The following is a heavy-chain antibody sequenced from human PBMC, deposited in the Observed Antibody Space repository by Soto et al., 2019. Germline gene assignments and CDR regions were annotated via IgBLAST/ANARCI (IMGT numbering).Heavy chain of an antibody. CDR3: AAGSRQGTNWFDP. CDR1: GFTFTSSA. J-gene: IGHJ5*02. Sequence: SVKVSCKASGFTFTSSAVQWVRQARGQRLEWIGWIVVGSGNTNYAQKFQERVTITRDMSTSAAYMELSSLRSEDTAVYYCAAGSRQGTNWFDPWGQGTLVTVSS. V-gene: IGHV1-58*01. CDR2: IVVGSGNT.